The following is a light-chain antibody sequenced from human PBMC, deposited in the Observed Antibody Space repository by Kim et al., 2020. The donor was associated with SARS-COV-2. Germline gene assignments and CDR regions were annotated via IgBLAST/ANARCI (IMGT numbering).Light chain of an antibody. CDR3: QQYYAIPWT. Sequence: DIQMTQSPSSLSASVGDRVTITCRASQSISSYLNWYQQKPGKAPKLLIYAASSLQSGVPSRFSGSGSGTDFTLTISSLQAEDVALYYCQQYYAIPWTFGQGTKVDIK. J-gene: IGKJ1*01. CDR2: AAS. CDR1: QSISSY. V-gene: IGKV1-39*01.